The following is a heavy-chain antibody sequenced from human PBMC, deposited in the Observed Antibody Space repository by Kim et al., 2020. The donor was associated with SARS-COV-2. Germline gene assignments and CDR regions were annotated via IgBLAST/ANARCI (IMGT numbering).Heavy chain of an antibody. CDR3: ARGANTLSAFDL. J-gene: IGHJ3*01. Sequence: TKNAGRFQGRVTMARETSISTVCLELSRLKSDDTAVYYCARGANTLSAFDLWGQGTMVTVSS. CDR2: T. V-gene: IGHV1-2*02.